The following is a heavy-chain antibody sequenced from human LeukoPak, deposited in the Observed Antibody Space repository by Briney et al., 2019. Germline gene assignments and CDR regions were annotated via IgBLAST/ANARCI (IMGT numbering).Heavy chain of an antibody. CDR3: ARERLRLGELSFFDY. D-gene: IGHD3-16*02. CDR1: GGTFSSYA. J-gene: IGHJ4*02. V-gene: IGHV1-69*04. CDR2: ITPILGIA. Sequence: SVKVSCKASGGTFSSYAISWVRQAPGQGLEWMGRITPILGIANYAQEFQGRVTITADKSTSTAYMELSSLRSEDTAVYYCARERLRLGELSFFDYWGQGTLVTVSS.